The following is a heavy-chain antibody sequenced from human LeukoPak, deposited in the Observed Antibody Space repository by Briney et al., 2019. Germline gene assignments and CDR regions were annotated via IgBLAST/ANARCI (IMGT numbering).Heavy chain of an antibody. Sequence: GGSLGLSCEASGFTFSTFAMIWVRQPPGKGLEWVSSIFPSGGEIHYADSVRGRFTISRDNSKSSLSLQMNSLRAEDTAIYYCATYRQVLLPFESWGQGTLVTVSS. J-gene: IGHJ4*02. CDR2: IFPSGGEI. D-gene: IGHD2-8*02. V-gene: IGHV3-23*01. CDR1: GFTFSTFA. CDR3: ATYRQVLLPFES.